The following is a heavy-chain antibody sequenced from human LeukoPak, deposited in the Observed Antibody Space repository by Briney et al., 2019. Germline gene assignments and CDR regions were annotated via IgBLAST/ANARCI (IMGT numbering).Heavy chain of an antibody. V-gene: IGHV3-30*18. CDR1: GFTFSGYG. CDR3: AKPPFLGMIVVYDAFDI. CDR2: ISYDGSNK. Sequence: GGSLRLSCAASGFTFSGYGMHWVRQAPGKGLEWVAVISYDGSNKYYADSVKGRFTISRDNSKNTLYLQMNSLRAEDTAVYYCAKPPFLGMIVVYDAFDIWGQGTMVTVSS. J-gene: IGHJ3*02. D-gene: IGHD3-22*01.